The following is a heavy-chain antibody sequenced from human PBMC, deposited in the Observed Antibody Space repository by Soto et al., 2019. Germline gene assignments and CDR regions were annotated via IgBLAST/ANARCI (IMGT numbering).Heavy chain of an antibody. CDR1: GGSISSSSYY. J-gene: IGHJ4*02. CDR3: ARCPWELRYYFDY. D-gene: IGHD1-26*01. Sequence: QLQLQESGPGLVKPSETLSLTCTVSGGSISSSSYYWGWIRQPPGKGLEWIGSIYYSGSTYYNPSLKSRVTISVDTSKNQFSLKLSSVTAADTAVYYCARCPWELRYYFDYWGQGTLVTVSS. CDR2: IYYSGST. V-gene: IGHV4-39*01.